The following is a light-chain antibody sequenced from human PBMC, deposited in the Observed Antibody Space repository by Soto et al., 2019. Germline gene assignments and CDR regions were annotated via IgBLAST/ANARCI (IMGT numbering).Light chain of an antibody. CDR3: CSYTRTSNHYF. J-gene: IGLJ1*01. CDR2: SNN. Sequence: QSVLTQPPSASGTPGQRVTISCSGSSSNIGSNTVNWYQQLPGTAPKLLIYSNNQRPSGVPDRFSGSKSGTSASLAISGLQSEDEAVYYCCSYTRTSNHYFFGSGTKVTVL. CDR1: SSNIGSNT. V-gene: IGLV1-44*01.